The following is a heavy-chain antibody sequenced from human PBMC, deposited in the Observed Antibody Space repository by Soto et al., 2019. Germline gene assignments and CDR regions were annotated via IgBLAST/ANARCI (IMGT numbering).Heavy chain of an antibody. V-gene: IGHV1-8*01. CDR1: GYTFTSYD. CDR3: ASLHYDFCSGYYPMDV. J-gene: IGHJ6*02. CDR2: MNPNSGNT. D-gene: IGHD3-3*01. Sequence: GASVKVSCKASGYTFTSYDINWVRQATGQGLEWMGWMNPNSGNTGYAQKFQGRVTMTRNTSISTAYMELSSLRSEDTAVYYCASLHYDFCSGYYPMDVWGQGTTVTVSS.